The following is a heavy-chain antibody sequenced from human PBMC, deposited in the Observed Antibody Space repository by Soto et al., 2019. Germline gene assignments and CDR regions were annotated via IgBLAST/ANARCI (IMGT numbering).Heavy chain of an antibody. CDR3: ARGIDDYGDYGGLDY. J-gene: IGHJ4*02. CDR1: DDYISTCY. Sequence: QVQLQEAGPGLVKPSETLSLTCTVSDDYISTCYWSCIRQPPGKGREWIGYIYYSGTTNYSPSLESRVGKSVDTSKNQFSLRLSSVTAANTAVYYYARGIDDYGDYGGLDYGGQGTLVTVSS. CDR2: IYYSGTT. V-gene: IGHV4-59*08. D-gene: IGHD4-17*01.